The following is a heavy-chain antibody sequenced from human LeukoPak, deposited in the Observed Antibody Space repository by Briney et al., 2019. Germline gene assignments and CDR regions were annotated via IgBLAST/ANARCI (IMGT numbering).Heavy chain of an antibody. CDR2: IGPSGTRT. CDR3: AKDWAWGWFDP. CDR1: GFTFSNHG. J-gene: IGHJ5*02. D-gene: IGHD3-16*01. V-gene: IGHV3-23*01. Sequence: GGSLRLSCAASGFTFSNHGMNWVRQAPGMGLEWVSGIGPSGTRTYYADSVKGRFAISRDNSRNTVYLQMNSLRADDTAVYYCAKDWAWGWFDPWGQGTLVTVSS.